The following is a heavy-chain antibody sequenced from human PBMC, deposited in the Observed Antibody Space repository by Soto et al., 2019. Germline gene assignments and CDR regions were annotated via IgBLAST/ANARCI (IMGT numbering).Heavy chain of an antibody. CDR2: ISAYNGNT. Sequence: ASVKVSCKASGYTFTRYGISWVRQAPGQGLEWMGWISAYNGNTNYAQKLQGRVTMTTDTSTSTAYMELRSLRSDDTAVYYCPRVNYRDTAMDYYYYYGMDVWGQGATVTVSS. CDR1: GYTFTRYG. V-gene: IGHV1-18*01. D-gene: IGHD5-18*01. CDR3: PRVNYRDTAMDYYYYYGMDV. J-gene: IGHJ6*02.